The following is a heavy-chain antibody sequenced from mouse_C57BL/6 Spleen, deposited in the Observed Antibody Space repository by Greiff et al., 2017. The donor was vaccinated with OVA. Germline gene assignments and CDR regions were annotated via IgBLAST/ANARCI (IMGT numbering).Heavy chain of an antibody. J-gene: IGHJ3*01. Sequence: QVQLQQSGAELVKPGASVKISCKASGYTFTDYCINWVKQRPGQGLEWIGKIGPGSGSTYYNEKFKGKATLTADKSSSTAYMQLSSLTSEDAAVYYCAGNRGTRWFAYWGQGTLVTVSA. CDR3: AGNRGTRWFAY. V-gene: IGHV1-77*01. CDR2: IGPGSGST. D-gene: IGHD3-1*01. CDR1: GYTFTDYC.